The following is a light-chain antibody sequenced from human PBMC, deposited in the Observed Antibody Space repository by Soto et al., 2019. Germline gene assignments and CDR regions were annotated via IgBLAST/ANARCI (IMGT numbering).Light chain of an antibody. Sequence: QSVLTQPASVSGSPGQSITISCTGTSSDVGAYTYVSWYQQHPGRAPKLMIYEVSNRPSGVSNRFSGSKSGNTASLTISGLQAEDEADYYCNSYTSSSTFYVFGTGT. CDR3: NSYTSSSTFYV. V-gene: IGLV2-14*01. J-gene: IGLJ1*01. CDR1: SSDVGAYTY. CDR2: EVS.